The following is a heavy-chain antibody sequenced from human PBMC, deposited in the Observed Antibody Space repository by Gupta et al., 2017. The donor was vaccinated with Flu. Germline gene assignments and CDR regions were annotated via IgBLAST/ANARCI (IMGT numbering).Heavy chain of an antibody. CDR2: ISGSGGRT. CDR3: AKDLGDIVATISGGY. Sequence: EVQLLESGGGLVQPGGSLRLSCAASGFTFSSYAMSWVRQAPGKGLEWVSAISGSGGRTYYADSGKGRFTISRDNSKNTLYLQMNSLRAEETAVYYCAKDLGDIVATISGGYWGQGTLVTVSS. D-gene: IGHD5-12*01. V-gene: IGHV3-23*01. CDR1: GFTFSSYA. J-gene: IGHJ4*02.